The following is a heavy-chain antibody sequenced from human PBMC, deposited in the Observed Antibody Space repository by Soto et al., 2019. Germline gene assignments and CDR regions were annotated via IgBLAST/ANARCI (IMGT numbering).Heavy chain of an antibody. J-gene: IGHJ3*02. Sequence: QLQLQESGPGLVKPSETLSLTCTVSGGSISSSSYYWGWIRQPPGKGLEWIGSIYYSGSTYYNPSLKSRVTISVDTSKNQFSLKLSSVTAADTAVYYCARHWEQQWLVRDAFDIWGQGTMVTVSS. CDR3: ARHWEQQWLVRDAFDI. CDR2: IYYSGST. CDR1: GGSISSSSYY. V-gene: IGHV4-39*01. D-gene: IGHD6-19*01.